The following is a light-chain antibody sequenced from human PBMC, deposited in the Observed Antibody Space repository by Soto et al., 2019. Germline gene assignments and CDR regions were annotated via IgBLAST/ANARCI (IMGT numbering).Light chain of an antibody. CDR3: QQSFSTPYT. CDR2: GAS. Sequence: DIQMTQSPSSLSGSVGDRVTITCRASQSISPYLSWYQQNPGKAPKLLITGASTLQGGVPSRFSGSGSGTDFALTISSLQPEDFATYFCQQSFSTPYTFGQGTKLEIK. CDR1: QSISPY. V-gene: IGKV1-39*01. J-gene: IGKJ2*01.